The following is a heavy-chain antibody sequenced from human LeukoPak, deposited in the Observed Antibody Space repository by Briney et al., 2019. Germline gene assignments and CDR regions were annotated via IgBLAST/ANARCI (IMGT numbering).Heavy chain of an antibody. CDR2: ISGSGGST. CDR1: GFTFSSYA. D-gene: IGHD3-22*01. J-gene: IGHJ4*02. CDR3: AKANDSSGYYYPFDY. Sequence: PGGSLRLSCAASGFTFSSYAMSWVRQAPGKGLEWVSAISGSGGSTYYADSVKGRFTISRDNSKNTLYLQMNSLRAEDTAVYYCAKANDSSGYYYPFDYWGQGTLATVSS. V-gene: IGHV3-23*01.